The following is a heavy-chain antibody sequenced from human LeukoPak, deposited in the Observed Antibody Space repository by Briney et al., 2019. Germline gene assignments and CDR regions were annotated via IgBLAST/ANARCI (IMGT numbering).Heavy chain of an antibody. CDR2: IYYSGST. D-gene: IGHD3-9*01. CDR3: ARQSLLRYFDSP. J-gene: IGHJ5*02. Sequence: SETLSLTCTVSGGSISSSSYYWGWIRQPPGKGLEWIGSIYYSGSTYYNPSLKSRVTISVDTSKNQFSLKLSSVTAADTAVYYCARQSLLRYFDSPWGQGTLVTVSS. CDR1: GGSISSSSYY. V-gene: IGHV4-39*01.